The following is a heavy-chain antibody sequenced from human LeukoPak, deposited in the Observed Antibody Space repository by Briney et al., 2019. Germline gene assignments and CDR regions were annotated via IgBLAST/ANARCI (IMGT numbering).Heavy chain of an antibody. CDR2: INHGGIT. D-gene: IGHD2-15*01. J-gene: IGHJ6*03. CDR1: GGCFSGYY. V-gene: IGHV4-34*01. Sequence: SETLSLTCAVYGGCFSGYYWSWIRQPPGKGLEWIGEINHGGITNYNPSLKTRVTISVDTSENQFSLKLSSVTAADTAVYYCARTPYYYYYYMDVWGKGTTVTVSS. CDR3: ARTPYYYYYYMDV.